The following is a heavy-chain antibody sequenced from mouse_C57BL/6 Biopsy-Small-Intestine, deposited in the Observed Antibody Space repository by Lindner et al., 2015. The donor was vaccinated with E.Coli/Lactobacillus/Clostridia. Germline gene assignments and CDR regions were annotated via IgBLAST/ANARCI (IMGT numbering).Heavy chain of an antibody. CDR3: ARDSIAGTGFAY. J-gene: IGHJ3*01. CDR2: INPYYGST. Sequence: VQLQESGPELVKPGASVKMSCKASGYTFTAYYMNWVKQSHGKSLEWIGNINPYYGSTSYNQKFKGKATLTVDKSSSTAYMQLNSLTSEDSAVYYCARDSIAGTGFAYWGQGTLVTVSA. V-gene: IGHV1-19*01. D-gene: IGHD4-1*01. CDR1: GYTFTAYY.